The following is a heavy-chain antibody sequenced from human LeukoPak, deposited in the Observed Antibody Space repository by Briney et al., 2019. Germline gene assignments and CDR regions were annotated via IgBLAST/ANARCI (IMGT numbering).Heavy chain of an antibody. CDR3: ARRRYSYGPQAKYNWFDP. J-gene: IGHJ5*02. CDR2: INHSGST. V-gene: IGHV4-34*01. D-gene: IGHD5-18*01. CDR1: GGSFSGYY. Sequence: SETLSLTCAVYGGSFSGYYWSWIRQPPGKGLEWIGEINHSGSTNYNPSLKSRVTISVDTSKNQFSLKLSSVTAADTAVYYCARRRYSYGPQAKYNWFDPWGQGTQVTVSS.